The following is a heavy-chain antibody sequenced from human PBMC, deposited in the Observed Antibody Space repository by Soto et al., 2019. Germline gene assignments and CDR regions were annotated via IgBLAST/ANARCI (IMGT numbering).Heavy chain of an antibody. CDR2: TYYRSQWYY. Sequence: LSLTCAISGDSVSSNSATWNWIRRSPSRGLEWLGRTYYRSQWYYDYAVSVKGRISINPDTSKNQFSLQLDSLTPEDTAVYFCVRLIGNSWLDQWGQGTLVTVSS. J-gene: IGHJ4*02. V-gene: IGHV6-1*01. CDR1: GDSVSSNSAT. D-gene: IGHD2-15*01. CDR3: VRLIGNSWLDQ.